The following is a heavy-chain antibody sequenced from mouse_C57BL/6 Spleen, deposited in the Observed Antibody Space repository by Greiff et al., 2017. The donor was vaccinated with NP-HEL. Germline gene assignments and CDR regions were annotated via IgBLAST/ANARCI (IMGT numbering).Heavy chain of an antibody. CDR1: GFSLTSYG. J-gene: IGHJ4*01. D-gene: IGHD3-2*02. CDR3: AKEGGRQLRLRKAMDY. Sequence: VKVEESGPGLVAPSQSLSITCTVSGFSLTSYGVSWVRQPPGKGLEWLGVIWGDGSTNYHSALISRLSISKDNSKSQVFLKLNSLQTDDTATYYCAKEGGRQLRLRKAMDYWGQGTSVTVSS. V-gene: IGHV2-3*01. CDR2: IWGDGST.